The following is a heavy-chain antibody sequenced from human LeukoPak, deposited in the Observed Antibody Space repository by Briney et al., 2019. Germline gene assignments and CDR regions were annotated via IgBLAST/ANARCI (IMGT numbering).Heavy chain of an antibody. V-gene: IGHV1-18*01. CDR1: GYTFITYG. CDR2: ISPYNGNT. D-gene: IGHD2-15*01. CDR3: AREGYCSGGSCYSGIIDY. J-gene: IGHJ4*02. Sequence: VASVKVSCRASGYTFITYGISWVRQAPGQGLEWMGWISPYNGNTNYAQKLQSRVTMTTDTSTSTASMEPRSLRSDDTALYYCAREGYCSGGSCYSGIIDYWGQGTLVTVSS.